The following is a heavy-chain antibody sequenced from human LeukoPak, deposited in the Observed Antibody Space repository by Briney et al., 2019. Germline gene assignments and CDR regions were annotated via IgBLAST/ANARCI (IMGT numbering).Heavy chain of an antibody. CDR3: AKDYYYDRTGSYADY. Sequence: GGSLRLSCAASGFTFDDYAMHWVRQAPGKGLGWVSGISWNSGNIGYADSVKGRFTISRDNAKNSLYLQMNSLRAEDTALYYCAKDYYYDRTGSYADYWGQGTLVTVSS. CDR2: ISWNSGNI. CDR1: GFTFDDYA. D-gene: IGHD3-22*01. J-gene: IGHJ4*02. V-gene: IGHV3-9*01.